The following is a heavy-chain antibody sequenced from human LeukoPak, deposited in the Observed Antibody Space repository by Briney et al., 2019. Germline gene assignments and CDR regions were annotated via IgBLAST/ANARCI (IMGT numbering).Heavy chain of an antibody. Sequence: GGSLRLSCAASGFTFSSYAMSWVRQAPGKGLEWVSAISGSGGSTYYADSVKGRFTISRDNSKNTLYPQMNSLRAEDTAVYYCAKDVGGVQDHYYDSSGYGWGQGTLVTVSS. CDR2: ISGSGGST. V-gene: IGHV3-23*01. CDR1: GFTFSSYA. D-gene: IGHD3-22*01. CDR3: AKDVGGVQDHYYDSSGYG. J-gene: IGHJ4*02.